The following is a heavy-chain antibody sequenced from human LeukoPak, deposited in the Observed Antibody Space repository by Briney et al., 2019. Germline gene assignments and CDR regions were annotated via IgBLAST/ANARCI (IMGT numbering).Heavy chain of an antibody. CDR3: ARAPPEVRFLEWFYYYYGMDV. CDR2: ISAYNGNT. V-gene: IGHV1-18*01. CDR1: GYTFTSYG. D-gene: IGHD3-3*01. Sequence: ASVKVSCKASGYTFTSYGISWVRQAPGQGLEWMGWISAYNGNTNYAQKLQRRVTMTTDTSTSTAYMELRSLRSDDTAVYYCARAPPEVRFLEWFYYYYGMDVWGQGTTVTVSS. J-gene: IGHJ6*02.